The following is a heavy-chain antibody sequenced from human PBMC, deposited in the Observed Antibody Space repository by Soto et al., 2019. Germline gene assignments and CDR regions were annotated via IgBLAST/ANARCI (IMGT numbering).Heavy chain of an antibody. CDR3: AINLAENYDRYHYGMDV. D-gene: IGHD1-7*01. J-gene: IGHJ6*02. CDR2: MNPNSGNT. V-gene: IGHV1-8*01. Sequence: QVQLVQSGAEVKKPGASVKVSCKASGYTFTSYDINWVRQATGQGLEWMGWMNPNSGNTGYAQKFQGRVTMTRNTSXRXXYMQLSSLRSEDTAVYYCAINLAENYDRYHYGMDVWGQGTTVTVSS. CDR1: GYTFTSYD.